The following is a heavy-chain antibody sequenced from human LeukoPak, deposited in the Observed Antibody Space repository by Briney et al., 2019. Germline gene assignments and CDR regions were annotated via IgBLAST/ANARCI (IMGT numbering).Heavy chain of an antibody. V-gene: IGHV3-23*01. CDR1: GFTFSSYA. J-gene: IGHJ4*02. CDR3: AKDPSPYSSSWSTFDY. Sequence: PGGSLRLSCAASGFTFSSYAMSWVRQAPGKGLEWVSAISGSGGSTYYADSVKGRFTTSRDNSKNTLYLQMNSLRAEDTAVYYCAKDPSPYSSSWSTFDYWGQGTLVTVSS. D-gene: IGHD6-13*01. CDR2: ISGSGGST.